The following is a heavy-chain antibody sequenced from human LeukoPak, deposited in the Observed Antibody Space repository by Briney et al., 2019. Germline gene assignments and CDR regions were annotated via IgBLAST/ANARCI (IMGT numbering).Heavy chain of an antibody. CDR2: ISYDGSNK. D-gene: IGHD6-19*01. CDR3: AKDLAVAGTGDY. J-gene: IGHJ4*02. CDR1: GFTFSSYG. V-gene: IGHV3-30*18. Sequence: SGGSLRLSCAASGFTFSSYGMHWVRQAPGKGLEWVAVISYDGSNKYYADSVKGRFTISRDNSKNTLYLQMNSLRAEDTAVYYCAKDLAVAGTGDYWGQGTLVTVSS.